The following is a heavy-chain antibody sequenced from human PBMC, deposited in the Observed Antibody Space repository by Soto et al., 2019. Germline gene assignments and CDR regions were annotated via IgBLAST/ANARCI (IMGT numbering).Heavy chain of an antibody. CDR1: GGTFSSYA. V-gene: IGHV1-69*01. CDR2: IIPIFGTA. D-gene: IGHD3-16*01. J-gene: IGHJ6*02. Sequence: QVQLVQSGAEVKKPGSSVKVSCKASGGTFSSYAISWVRQAPGQGLEWMGGIIPIFGTANYAQKFQGRVTITADESTSTAYMEMSSLRSEDTAVYYCATIDHDYYTYYYYYGMDVWGQGTTVTVSS. CDR3: ATIDHDYYTYYYYYGMDV.